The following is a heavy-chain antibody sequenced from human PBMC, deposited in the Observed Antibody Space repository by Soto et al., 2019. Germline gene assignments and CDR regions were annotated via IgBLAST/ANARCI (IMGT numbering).Heavy chain of an antibody. CDR1: GLTFSDSA. CDR3: TTEYWGSTY. CDR2: IRSKTNNYAT. D-gene: IGHD7-27*01. J-gene: IGHJ4*02. Sequence: HPGGSLRLSCAASGLTFSDSAIHWVRQASGKGLEWVGRIRSKTNNYATTYAASVKGRFTISRDDSKNTAYLQMNSLKTEDTAVYYCTTEYWGSTYWGRGTLVTVSS. V-gene: IGHV3-73*01.